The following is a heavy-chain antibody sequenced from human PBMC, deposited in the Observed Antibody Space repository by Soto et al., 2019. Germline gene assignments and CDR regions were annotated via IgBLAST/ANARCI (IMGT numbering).Heavy chain of an antibody. CDR1: GGSFSGYY. D-gene: IGHD1-1*01. Sequence: QVQLQQWGAGLLKPSETLSLTCAVYGGSFSGYYWSWIRQPPGKGLEWIGEINHSGSTNYNPSLKSRVTISVDTSKNQFSLKLSSVTAADTAVYYCARGNNALEPGGSWFDPWGQGTLVTVSS. J-gene: IGHJ5*02. CDR3: ARGNNALEPGGSWFDP. CDR2: INHSGST. V-gene: IGHV4-34*01.